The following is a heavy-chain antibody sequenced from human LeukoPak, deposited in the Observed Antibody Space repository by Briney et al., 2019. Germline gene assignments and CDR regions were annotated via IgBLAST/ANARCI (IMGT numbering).Heavy chain of an antibody. CDR1: GYTFTTLD. CDR2: INPYNGST. V-gene: IGHV1-18*01. Sequence: ASVKVSCKASGYTFTTLDINWVRQATGQGLEWMGWINPYNGSTNYAQKLQGRVTMTTDTSTSTAYMELRSLRSDDTAVYYCARDRPDCGGDCYYYYYYGMDVWGQGTTVTVSS. J-gene: IGHJ6*02. D-gene: IGHD2-21*02. CDR3: ARDRPDCGGDCYYYYYYGMDV.